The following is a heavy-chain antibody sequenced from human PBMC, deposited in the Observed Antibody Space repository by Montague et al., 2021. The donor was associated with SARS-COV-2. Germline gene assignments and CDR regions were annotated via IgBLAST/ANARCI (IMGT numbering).Heavy chain of an antibody. CDR2: IYYSGST. Sequence: SETLSLTCTVSGGSISSNAYYWGWIRQPPGKGLEWIGTIYYSGSTYYRPSLKSRVTISVDTSNNQFSLRLRSVTAADTAVYYCARRSITMRVVAPFDYWGQGTLVTVSS. J-gene: IGHJ4*02. D-gene: IGHD3-22*01. CDR1: GGSISSNAYY. CDR3: ARRSITMRVVAPFDY. V-gene: IGHV4-39*01.